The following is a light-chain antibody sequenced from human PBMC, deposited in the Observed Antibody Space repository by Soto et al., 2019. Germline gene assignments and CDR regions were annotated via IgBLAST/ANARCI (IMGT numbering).Light chain of an antibody. V-gene: IGKV1-9*01. J-gene: IGKJ5*01. Sequence: IQLTQSPSSLSASVGDRVTISCRASQDIGNYLAWYQQKPGEAPKLLIYDASTLQSGVPLRSGGSGSGTDFTLTISSLQPEDFATYYCQQLNKYPVTFGQGTRLEIK. CDR1: QDIGNY. CDR3: QQLNKYPVT. CDR2: DAS.